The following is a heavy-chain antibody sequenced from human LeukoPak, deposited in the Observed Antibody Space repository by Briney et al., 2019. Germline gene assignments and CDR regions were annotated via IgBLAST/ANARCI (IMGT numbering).Heavy chain of an antibody. Sequence: PRGSLRLSCAASGFTFSSYAMSRVRQAPGKGLEWVSAISGSGGSTYYADSVKGRFTISRDNSKNTLYLQMNSLRAEDTAVYYCAKVFGYDYVWGSYFDYWGQGTLVTVSS. D-gene: IGHD3-16*01. J-gene: IGHJ4*02. CDR2: ISGSGGST. V-gene: IGHV3-23*01. CDR1: GFTFSSYA. CDR3: AKVFGYDYVWGSYFDY.